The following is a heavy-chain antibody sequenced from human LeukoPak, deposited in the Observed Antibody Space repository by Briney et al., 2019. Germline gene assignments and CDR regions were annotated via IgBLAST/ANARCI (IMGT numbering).Heavy chain of an antibody. Sequence: GGSLRLSCTASGFTFSRYGMHWVRQAPGKGLEWVTVISSDGSSQYYADSVKGRFTVSRDSSRNMVYLQMKSLRAEDTAVYYCEKDEGRDWTAICGQGSLVTVSS. D-gene: IGHD3/OR15-3a*01. CDR1: GFTFSRYG. CDR3: EKDEGRDWTAI. CDR2: ISSDGSSQ. J-gene: IGHJ4*02. V-gene: IGHV3-30*18.